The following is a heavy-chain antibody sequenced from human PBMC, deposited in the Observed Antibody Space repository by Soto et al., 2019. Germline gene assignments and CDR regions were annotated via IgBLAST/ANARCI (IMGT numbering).Heavy chain of an antibody. CDR2: TYYRSKWYN. V-gene: IGHV6-1*01. J-gene: IGHJ6*02. Sequence: PSQTLSLTFAISGDSVSSNSAAWNWIRQSPSRGLEWLGRTYYRSKWYNDYAVSVKSRITINPDTSKNQFSLQLNSVTPEDTAVYYCARGIVVVVAATRHGMDVWGQGTTVTVSS. D-gene: IGHD2-15*01. CDR1: GDSVSSNSAA. CDR3: ARGIVVVVAATRHGMDV.